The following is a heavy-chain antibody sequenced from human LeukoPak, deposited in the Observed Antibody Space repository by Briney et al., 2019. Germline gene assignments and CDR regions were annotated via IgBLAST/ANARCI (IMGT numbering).Heavy chain of an antibody. CDR3: AKVGGYHFWSCYFHR. CDR2: ISYDGSNK. Sequence: GRSLRLSCAASGFTFSSYGMHWVRQAPGKGLEWVAVISYDGSNKYYADSVKGRFTISRDNSKNTLYLQMNSLRAEDTGVYYCAKVGGYHFWSCYFHRLGQGTL. J-gene: IGHJ5*02. D-gene: IGHD3-3*01. V-gene: IGHV3-30*18. CDR1: GFTFSSYG.